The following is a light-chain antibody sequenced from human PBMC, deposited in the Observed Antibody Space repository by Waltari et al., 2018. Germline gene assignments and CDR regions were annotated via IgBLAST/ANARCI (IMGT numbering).Light chain of an antibody. J-gene: IGKJ3*01. CDR1: QDIRNY. Sequence: DIQMNQTPSSLSASVGDRVTITCRASQDIRNYLLWYQQKPGKAPKLLIYDASNLQSGVPSRFSGSGSGTHFVFTITSLQPEDSGTYYCQQCDSLPLTFGPGTKVNIQ. V-gene: IGKV1-33*01. CDR2: DAS. CDR3: QQCDSLPLT.